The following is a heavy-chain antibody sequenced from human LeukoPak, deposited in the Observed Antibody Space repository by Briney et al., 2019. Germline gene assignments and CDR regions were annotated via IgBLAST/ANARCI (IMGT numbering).Heavy chain of an antibody. CDR2: ISYDGSNK. CDR1: GFIFSSFG. V-gene: IGHV3-30*18. J-gene: IGHJ4*02. Sequence: GGSLRLSCAASGFIFSSFGMHWVRQAPGKGLEWLAVISYDGSNKYYADSVKGRFTISRDNSKNTMYLQINSLRAEDTAVYYCAKEMAAAGTPIGYWGQGTLVTVSS. CDR3: AKEMAAAGTPIGY. D-gene: IGHD6-13*01.